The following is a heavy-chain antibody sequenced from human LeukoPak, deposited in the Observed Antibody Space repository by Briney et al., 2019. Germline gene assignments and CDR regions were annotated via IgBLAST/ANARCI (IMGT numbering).Heavy chain of an antibody. CDR1: GGSVSGYY. CDR2: IYYSGST. J-gene: IGHJ4*02. V-gene: IGHV4-59*02. CDR3: VRANYFDF. Sequence: SETLSLTCAVSGGSVSGYYWTWMRQPPGKGLEWIGDIYYSGSTNYNPSLESRVSISIDTSKNRFYLKLNSVTAADTAVYFCVRANYFDFWGQGTLVTVSS.